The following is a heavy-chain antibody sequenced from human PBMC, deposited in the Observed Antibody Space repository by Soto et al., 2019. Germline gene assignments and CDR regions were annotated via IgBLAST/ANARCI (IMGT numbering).Heavy chain of an antibody. D-gene: IGHD3-10*01. CDR2: IYPGDSDT. V-gene: IGHV5-51*01. CDR1: GYSFTNYW. Sequence: PGESLKISCQGSGYSFTNYWIAWVRQMPGKGLEWMGIIYPGDSDTRYSPYFQGQVTISADKSISTAYLQWSSLKASDTAMYYCAGGGVRGVITRTRDYYGMDVWGQGTTVTVSS. CDR3: AGGGVRGVITRTRDYYGMDV. J-gene: IGHJ6*02.